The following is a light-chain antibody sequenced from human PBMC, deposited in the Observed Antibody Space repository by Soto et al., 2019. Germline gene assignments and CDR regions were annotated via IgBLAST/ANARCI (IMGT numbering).Light chain of an antibody. V-gene: IGKV1-5*01. CDR3: QQNNRS. Sequence: DIQMTQSPSTLSASVGDRVTITCRASQSIGNWLAWYQQKPGKAPKVLIYDASNLESGVPSRFSGSGSGTEFTLTISSLQPDDFATYYCQQNNRSFGQGTKVDIK. J-gene: IGKJ1*01. CDR2: DAS. CDR1: QSIGNW.